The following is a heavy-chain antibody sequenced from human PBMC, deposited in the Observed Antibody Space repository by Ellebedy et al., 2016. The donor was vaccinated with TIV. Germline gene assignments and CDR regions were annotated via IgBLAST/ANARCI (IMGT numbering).Heavy chain of an antibody. Sequence: LSLTCAASGFTFSSYWMSWVRQAPGKELEWVANIKQDGSEKYYVDSVKGRFTISRDNAKNSLYLQMNSLRAEDTAVYYCARLGGSGWSRDYWGQGTLVTVSS. CDR3: ARLGGSGWSRDY. V-gene: IGHV3-7*01. CDR1: GFTFSSYW. CDR2: IKQDGSEK. J-gene: IGHJ4*02. D-gene: IGHD6-13*01.